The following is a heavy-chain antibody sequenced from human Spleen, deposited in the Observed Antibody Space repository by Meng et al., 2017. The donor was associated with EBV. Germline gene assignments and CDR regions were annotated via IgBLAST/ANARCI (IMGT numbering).Heavy chain of an antibody. CDR1: GASVSSGSYH. Sequence: LQVSGPELVKPLETLSLTCTSSGASVSSGSYHWNWIRQPPGKGLEWIGDIYYSGSTNYNPSLKSRVTISVDTSKNQFSLKLRSVTAADTAVYYCARDQSGLSGFGPWGQGTLVTVSS. CDR2: IYYSGST. J-gene: IGHJ5*02. CDR3: ARDQSGLSGFGP. V-gene: IGHV4-61*01. D-gene: IGHD5-12*01.